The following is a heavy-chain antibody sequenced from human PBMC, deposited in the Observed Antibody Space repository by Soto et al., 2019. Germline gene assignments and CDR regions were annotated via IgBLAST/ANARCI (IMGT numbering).Heavy chain of an antibody. D-gene: IGHD6-19*01. CDR2: ISGSGGST. V-gene: IGHV3-23*01. CDR3: ARAGGIAVPGSHLDY. CDR1: GFTFSSYA. Sequence: EVQLLESGGGSGQPGGSLRLSCATSGFTFSSYAMNWVRHAPGKGLEWVSAISGSGGSTNYADSVEGRFTISRDNSKNTLYLQMSSLRAEDTAVYYCARAGGIAVPGSHLDYWGQGTLVTVSS. J-gene: IGHJ4*02.